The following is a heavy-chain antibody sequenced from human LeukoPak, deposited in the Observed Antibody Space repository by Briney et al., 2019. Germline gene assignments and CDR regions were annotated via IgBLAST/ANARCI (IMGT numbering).Heavy chain of an antibody. Sequence: GGSLRLSCAASGFTFSSYEMNWVRPAPGKGLDWVAFIRFDGSNIYYADSVKGRFTISRDNSKNTLYLQMGSLRAEDMAVYYCARTSGSSGWYRDSYDYWGQGTLVTVSS. V-gene: IGHV3-30*14. CDR2: IRFDGSNI. D-gene: IGHD6-19*01. J-gene: IGHJ4*02. CDR3: ARTSGSSGWYRDSYDY. CDR1: GFTFSSYE.